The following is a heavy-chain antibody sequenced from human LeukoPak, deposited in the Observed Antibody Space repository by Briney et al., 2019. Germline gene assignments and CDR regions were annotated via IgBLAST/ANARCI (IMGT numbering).Heavy chain of an antibody. CDR1: GGSFSHYY. CDR2: INHSGST. CDR3: ARGVGQLWLVFDY. J-gene: IGHJ4*02. Sequence: SETLSLTCAVYGGSFSHYYWSWIRQPPGKGLEWIGEINHSGSTNYNPSLKSRVTISVDTSKNQFSLKLSSVTAADTAVYYCARGVGQLWLVFDYWGQGTLVTVSS. D-gene: IGHD5-18*01. V-gene: IGHV4-34*01.